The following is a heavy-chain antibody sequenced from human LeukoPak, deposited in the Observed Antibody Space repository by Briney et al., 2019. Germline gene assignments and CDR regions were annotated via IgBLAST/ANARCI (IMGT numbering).Heavy chain of an antibody. Sequence: SETLSPTCAVYGGSFSGYYWSWIRQPPGKGLEWIGEINHSGSTNYNPSLKSRVTISVDTSKNQFSLKLSSVTAADTAVYYCARGRKWRPFDIWGQGTMVTVSS. J-gene: IGHJ3*02. V-gene: IGHV4-34*01. CDR2: INHSGST. D-gene: IGHD2-8*01. CDR3: ARGRKWRPFDI. CDR1: GGSFSGYY.